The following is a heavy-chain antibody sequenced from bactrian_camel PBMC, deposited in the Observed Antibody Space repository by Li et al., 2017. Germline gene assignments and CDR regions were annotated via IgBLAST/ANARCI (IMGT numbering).Heavy chain of an antibody. CDR2: IATDGGRT. CDR3: AAGVWRCRPSDSADFGY. J-gene: IGHJ6*01. Sequence: HVQLVESGGGSVQAGGSLRLSCGASGSIYGDACVGWLRQAPGKEREGVAVIATDGGRTYYADTVKGRFTISLSHDNDNAKSTVDLQMNTLEPEDSAMYYCAAGVWRCRPSDSADFGYWGQGTQVTVSS. CDR1: GSIYGDAC. D-gene: IGHD3*01. V-gene: IGHV3S1*01.